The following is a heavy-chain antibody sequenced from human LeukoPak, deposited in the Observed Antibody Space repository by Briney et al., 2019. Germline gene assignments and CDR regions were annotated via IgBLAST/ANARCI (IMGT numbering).Heavy chain of an antibody. CDR2: IKSKTYGGTT. D-gene: IGHD1-26*01. J-gene: IGHJ4*02. CDR3: TTDRGSYYGY. Sequence: GGSLRLSCAASGFTFSNAWMSWVRQAPGKGLEWVGRIKSKTYGGTTDYAAPVKGRFTISRDDSKNTLYLQMNSLKTEDTAVYYCTTDRGSYYGYWGRGTLVTVSS. V-gene: IGHV3-15*01. CDR1: GFTFSNAW.